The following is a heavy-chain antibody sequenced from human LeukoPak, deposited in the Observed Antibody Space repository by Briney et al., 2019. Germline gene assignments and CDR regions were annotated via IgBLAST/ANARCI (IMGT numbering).Heavy chain of an antibody. CDR3: ARGFSSGWADY. CDR2: ISAYNGNT. J-gene: IGHJ4*02. V-gene: IGHV1-18*04. D-gene: IGHD6-19*01. Sequence: ASVKVSCKASGYTFTSYGISWVRQAPGQGLEWMGWISAYNGNTNYAQKLRGRVTMTTDASTSTANMELRSLRSDDTAVYYCARGFSSGWADYWGQGTLVTVSS. CDR1: GYTFTSYG.